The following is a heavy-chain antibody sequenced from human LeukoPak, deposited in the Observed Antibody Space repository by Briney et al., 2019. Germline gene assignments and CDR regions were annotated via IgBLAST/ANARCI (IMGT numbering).Heavy chain of an antibody. D-gene: IGHD5-12*01. V-gene: IGHV1-69*05. J-gene: IGHJ3*02. CDR1: GGTFSSYA. CDR2: IIPIFGTA. Sequence: SVKVSCKASGGTFSSYAISWVRQAPGQGLEWMGGIIPIFGTANYAQKFQGRVTITTDESTSTAYMELSSLRSEDTAVYYCARDGATYPYAFDIWGQGTMVTVSS. CDR3: ARDGATYPYAFDI.